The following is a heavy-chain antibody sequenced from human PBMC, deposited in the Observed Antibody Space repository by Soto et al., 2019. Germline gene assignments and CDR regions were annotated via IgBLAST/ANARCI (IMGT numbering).Heavy chain of an antibody. CDR2: ISSDGFNK. CDR1: GFTFNTYA. J-gene: IGHJ4*02. CDR3: AKDPITNGWSANYFDY. V-gene: IGHV3-30*18. Sequence: QVQLVESGGGVVQPGRSLRLSCTASGFTFNTYAMHWVRQAPGRGLEWVAIISSDGFNKYYADSVKGRFTISRDNSKNTLYVQMNSLRAEDTAEYYCAKDPITNGWSANYFDYWGQGTLVTVSS. D-gene: IGHD6-19*01.